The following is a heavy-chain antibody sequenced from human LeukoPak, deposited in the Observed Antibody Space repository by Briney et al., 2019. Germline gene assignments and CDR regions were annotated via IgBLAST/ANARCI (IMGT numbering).Heavy chain of an antibody. CDR1: GGSISSYY. Sequence: SETLSLTCTVSGGSISSYYWSWIRQPPGKGLEWIGYIYYSGSTNYNPSLKSRVTISVDTSKNQFSLKLSSVTAADTAVYYCARVLIAAAGTNNWFDPWGQGTLVTVSS. V-gene: IGHV4-59*01. CDR2: IYYSGST. CDR3: ARVLIAAAGTNNWFDP. J-gene: IGHJ5*02. D-gene: IGHD6-13*01.